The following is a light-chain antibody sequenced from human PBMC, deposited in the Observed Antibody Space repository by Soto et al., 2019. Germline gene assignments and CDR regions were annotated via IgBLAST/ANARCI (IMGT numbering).Light chain of an antibody. CDR1: NSDVGSFDF. CDR3: CSDAGSSLYD. V-gene: IGLV2-23*02. CDR2: EIT. J-gene: IGLJ1*01. Sequence: QSALTQPASVSGSPGQSITISCTRTNSDVGSFDFVSWYQQYPGKAPKVMIYEITKRPSGVSNRFSGSKSGNTASLTISGLEADDEADYDCCSDAGSSLYDFGTGTKVTVL.